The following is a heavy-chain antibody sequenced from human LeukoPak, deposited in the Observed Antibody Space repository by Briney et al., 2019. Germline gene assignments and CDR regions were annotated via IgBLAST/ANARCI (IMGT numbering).Heavy chain of an antibody. J-gene: IGHJ3*02. Sequence: PSETLSLTCAVYGGSFSGYYWSWIRQPPGKGLEWIGEINHSGSTNYNPSLKSRVTISVDTSKNQFSLKLSSVTAADTAVYYCARGYRGVVPAAIPPQAFDIWGQGTVVTVSS. CDR2: INHSGST. CDR1: GGSFSGYY. CDR3: ARGYRGVVPAAIPPQAFDI. D-gene: IGHD2-2*01. V-gene: IGHV4-34*01.